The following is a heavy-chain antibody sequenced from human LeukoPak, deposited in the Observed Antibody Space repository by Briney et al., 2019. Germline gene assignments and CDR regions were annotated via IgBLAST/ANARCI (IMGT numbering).Heavy chain of an antibody. Sequence: ASVKVSCKASGYTFTSYGISWVRQAPGQGLEWMGWISAYNGNTNYAQKLQGRVTMTTDTSTSTAYMELRSLRSDDTAVYYCARDPPLIAMGPIDYYYYGMDVWGQGTTVTVSS. CDR1: GYTFTSYG. J-gene: IGHJ6*02. CDR3: ARDPPLIAMGPIDYYYYGMDV. CDR2: ISAYNGNT. V-gene: IGHV1-18*01. D-gene: IGHD6-19*01.